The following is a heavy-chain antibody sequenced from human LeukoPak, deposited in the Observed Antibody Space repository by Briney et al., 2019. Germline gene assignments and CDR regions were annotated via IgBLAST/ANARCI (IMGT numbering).Heavy chain of an antibody. D-gene: IGHD3-22*01. Sequence: SVTVSCKASGGTFSSYAISWVRQAPGQGLEWMGGIVPTFGTPNYAQNFQGRLTITADESTSTAYMDLSSLRSEDTAMYYCTTSTGYYYVPGYWGQGTLVTVSS. CDR3: TTSTGYYYVPGY. V-gene: IGHV1-69*13. CDR1: GGTFSSYA. CDR2: IVPTFGTP. J-gene: IGHJ4*02.